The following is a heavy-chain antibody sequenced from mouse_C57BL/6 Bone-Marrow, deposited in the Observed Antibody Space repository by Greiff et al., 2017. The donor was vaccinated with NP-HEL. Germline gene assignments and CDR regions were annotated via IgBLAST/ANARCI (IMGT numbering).Heavy chain of an antibody. Sequence: EVMLVESGGGLVKPGGSLKLSCAASGFTFSSYAMSWVRQTPEKRLEWVATISDGGSYTYYPDNVKGRFTISRDNAKNNLYLQMSHLKSEDTAIYYCAREEVHYFDYWGQGTTLTVSS. J-gene: IGHJ2*01. CDR1: GFTFSSYA. V-gene: IGHV5-4*01. CDR2: ISDGGSYT. CDR3: AREEVHYFDY.